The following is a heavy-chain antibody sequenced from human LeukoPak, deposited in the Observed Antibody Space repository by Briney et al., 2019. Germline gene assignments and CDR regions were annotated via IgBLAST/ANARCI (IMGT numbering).Heavy chain of an antibody. V-gene: IGHV4-34*01. CDR2: IYYSGST. J-gene: IGHJ5*02. D-gene: IGHD2-15*01. CDR3: AAVYCSGGSCQPNWFDP. Sequence: SETLSLTCAVYGGSFSGYYWSWIRQPPGKGLEWIGSIYYSGSTYYNPSLKSRVTISVDTSKNQFSLKLSSVTAADTAVYYCAAVYCSGGSCQPNWFDPWGQGTLVTVSS. CDR1: GGSFSGYY.